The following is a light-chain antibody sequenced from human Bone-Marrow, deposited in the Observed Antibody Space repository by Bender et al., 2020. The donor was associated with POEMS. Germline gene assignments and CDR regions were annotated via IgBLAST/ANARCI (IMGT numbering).Light chain of an antibody. CDR3: QVWDSRNDHRGVV. J-gene: IGLJ2*01. CDR1: SIGSKI. V-gene: IGLV3-21*02. CDR2: DDT. Sequence: SYVLTQPPSVSVAPGQTARITCGGNSIGSKIVHWYQQKPGQAPVLVVYDDTDRPSGIPERFSGSNSGNTATLTISRVEAGDEADYYCQVWDSRNDHRGVVFGGGTKLTVL.